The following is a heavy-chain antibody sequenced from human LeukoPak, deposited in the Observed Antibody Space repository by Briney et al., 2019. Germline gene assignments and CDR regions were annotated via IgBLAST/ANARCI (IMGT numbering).Heavy chain of an antibody. J-gene: IGHJ5*02. D-gene: IGHD5-24*01. CDR2: IYPGGSDT. V-gene: IGHV5-51*01. Sequence: GESLKISCQGSGYSFTSYWIAWVRQMPGKGLEWMGIIYPGGSDTRYSPSFQGQVTISADKSISTAYLQWSSLKASDTAMYYCARNLEMATITGFDPWGQGTLVTVSS. CDR3: ARNLEMATITGFDP. CDR1: GYSFTSYW.